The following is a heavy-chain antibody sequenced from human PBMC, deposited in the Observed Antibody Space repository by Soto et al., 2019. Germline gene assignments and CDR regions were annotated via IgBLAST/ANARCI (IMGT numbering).Heavy chain of an antibody. CDR1: GYDFTAYD. V-gene: IGHV1-8*02. D-gene: IGHD3-16*01. CDR3: ARDWGTRAEHADSYDGMDV. CDR2: MNPINGAT. Sequence: DSVKVSCKASGYDFTAYDINWVRQASGQGLEWMGWMNPINGATGSARRFQGRVSMTRNTATGTAYLELTSLRSEDTAVCYCARDWGTRAEHADSYDGMDVCGTGTTVTVSS. J-gene: IGHJ6*04.